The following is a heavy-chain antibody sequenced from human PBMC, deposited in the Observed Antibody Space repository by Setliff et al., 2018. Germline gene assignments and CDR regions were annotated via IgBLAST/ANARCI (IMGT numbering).Heavy chain of an antibody. CDR3: ARGGLHSWFDP. D-gene: IGHD4-4*01. J-gene: IGHJ5*02. CDR1: DDSISSRHYY. Sequence: KTSETLSLTCTVSDDSISSRHYYWSWIRQPAGKGLEWVGEINHRGSTNYNPSLKSRVTISVDTSKNQFSLKLSSVTAADTAVYYCARGGLHSWFDPWGQGTLVTVSS. V-gene: IGHV4-61*10. CDR2: INHRGST.